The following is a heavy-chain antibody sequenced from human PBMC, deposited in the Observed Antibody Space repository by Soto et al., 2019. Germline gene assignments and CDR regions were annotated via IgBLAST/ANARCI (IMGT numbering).Heavy chain of an antibody. CDR1: GFTFSSYA. V-gene: IGHV3-23*01. CDR3: AKGRESSGSYRPVDY. CDR2: ISGGGVAT. D-gene: IGHD3-22*01. Sequence: EVQVLESGGGLGQPGGSLRLSCAASGFTFSSYAMSWVRQAPGKGLEWVSAISGGGVATNYADSVKGRFTISRENSKNTLYLQMHSLRAEDTAVHYCAKGRESSGSYRPVDYWGQGTLVTVSS. J-gene: IGHJ4*02.